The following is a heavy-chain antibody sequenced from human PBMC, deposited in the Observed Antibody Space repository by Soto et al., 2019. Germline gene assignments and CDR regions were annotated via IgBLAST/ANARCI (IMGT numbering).Heavy chain of an antibody. V-gene: IGHV4-39*01. CDR2: IYYNGST. Sequence: LSLTCSVSGGSISSSYYYWGWIRQPPEKGLEWIGSIYYNGSTYYNPSLKNRVTISVDTSKNQFSLKLSSMTAADTAVYYCARHVDYYDSSGYYKGRSAFDYWGQGTRVTVSS. CDR3: ARHVDYYDSSGYYKGRSAFDY. D-gene: IGHD3-22*01. CDR1: GGSISSSYYY. J-gene: IGHJ4*02.